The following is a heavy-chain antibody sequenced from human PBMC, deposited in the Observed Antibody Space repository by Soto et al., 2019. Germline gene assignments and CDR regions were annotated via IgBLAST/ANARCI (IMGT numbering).Heavy chain of an antibody. J-gene: IGHJ6*02. D-gene: IGHD3-3*01. CDR1: GFTFSSYG. Sequence: GGSLRLSCAASGFTFSSYGMHWVRQAPGKGLEWVAVISYDGSNKYYADSVKGRFTISRDNSKNTLYLQMNSLRAEDTAVYYCAKVFGADGWYYGMDVWGQGTTVTVSS. CDR2: ISYDGSNK. V-gene: IGHV3-30*18. CDR3: AKVFGADGWYYGMDV.